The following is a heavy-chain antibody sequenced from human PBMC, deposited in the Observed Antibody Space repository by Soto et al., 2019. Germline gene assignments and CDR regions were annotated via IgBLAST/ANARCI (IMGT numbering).Heavy chain of an antibody. Sequence: ASETLSLTCAVSGYSISSGYYWGWIRQPPGKGLEWIGSIYHSGSTYYNPSLKSRVTISVDTSKNRFSLKLSSVTAADTAVYYCASSHSSGDYWGQGTPVTVSS. V-gene: IGHV4-38-2*01. CDR2: IYHSGST. CDR1: GYSISSGYY. D-gene: IGHD6-19*01. CDR3: ASSHSSGDY. J-gene: IGHJ4*02.